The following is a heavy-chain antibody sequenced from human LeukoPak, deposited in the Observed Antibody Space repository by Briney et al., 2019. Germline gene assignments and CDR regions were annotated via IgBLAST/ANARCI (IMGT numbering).Heavy chain of an antibody. J-gene: IGHJ3*02. CDR3: AKDSVSQNGIFDPFDI. D-gene: IGHD2-15*01. CDR2: IEGDGSGA. CDR1: GFTFRNYA. V-gene: IGHV3-23*03. Sequence: GGSLRLSCGASGFTFRNYAMTWVRQAPGKGLEWVSSIEGDGSGAYYTDSARGRFIVSRDNSKNTLFLQMNRLRAEDAAVYYCAKDSVSQNGIFDPFDIWGQGTLVTVSS.